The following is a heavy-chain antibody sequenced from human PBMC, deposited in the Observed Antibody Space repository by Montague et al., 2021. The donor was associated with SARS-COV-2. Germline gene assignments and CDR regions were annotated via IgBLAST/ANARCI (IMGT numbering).Heavy chain of an antibody. CDR1: GFSLSTSGMC. CDR2: XDWXDDK. Sequence: PALVNPTQTLTLTCTFSGFSLSTSGMCVSWIRQPPGKALEWLARXDWXDDKYYSTSLKTRLTISKDTSKNQVVLTMTNMDPVDTATYYCARGYYDILTGYLDAFDIWGQGTMVTVSS. V-gene: IGHV2-70*11. D-gene: IGHD3-9*01. J-gene: IGHJ3*02. CDR3: ARGYYDILTGYLDAFDI.